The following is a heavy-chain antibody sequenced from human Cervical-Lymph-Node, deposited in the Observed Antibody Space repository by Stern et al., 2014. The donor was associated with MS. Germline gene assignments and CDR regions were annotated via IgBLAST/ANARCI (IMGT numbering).Heavy chain of an antibody. CDR3: ARVGSSGYYQDYFDY. V-gene: IGHV1-18*01. D-gene: IGHD3-22*01. CDR2: ISAYNGKT. J-gene: IGHJ4*02. CDR1: GYTFTSYG. Sequence: VQLVESGAEVKKPGASVKVSCKASGYTFTSYGISWVRQAPGQGLDGMGWISAYNGKTNYAKKLQGRVTTHTEISTSKAYMELRSLRSDDTAVYYCARVGSSGYYQDYFDYWGQGTLVTVSS.